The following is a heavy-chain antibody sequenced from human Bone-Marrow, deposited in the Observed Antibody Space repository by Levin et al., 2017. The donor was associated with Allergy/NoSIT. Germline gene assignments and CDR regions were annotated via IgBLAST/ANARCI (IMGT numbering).Heavy chain of an antibody. Sequence: QSQTLSLTCTVSGGSISSYYWSWIRQPAGKGLEWIGRIYTSGSTNYNPSLKSRVTMSVDTSKNQFSLKLSSVTAADTAVYYCARVGYYDSSGAFDIWGQGTMVTVSS. CDR3: ARVGYYDSSGAFDI. D-gene: IGHD3-22*01. J-gene: IGHJ3*02. CDR2: IYTSGST. CDR1: GGSISSYY. V-gene: IGHV4-4*07.